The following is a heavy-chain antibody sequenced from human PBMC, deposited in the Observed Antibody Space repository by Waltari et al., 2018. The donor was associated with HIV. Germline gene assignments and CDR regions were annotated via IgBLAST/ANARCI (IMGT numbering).Heavy chain of an antibody. CDR2: ISGNSGGL. CDR1: GFTFDGYA. CDR3: ARGYNWNVRSLGYFDY. V-gene: IGHV3-9*01. J-gene: IGHJ4*02. Sequence: EVQLVESGGGLVQPGRSLRLSCVASGFTFDGYAMHWVRQAPGKGLEWVSGISGNSGGLGYADSVKGRFAISRDNSKNTLYLQMNSLTNEDTAVFYCARGYNWNVRSLGYFDYWGQGTLVTVSS. D-gene: IGHD1-1*01.